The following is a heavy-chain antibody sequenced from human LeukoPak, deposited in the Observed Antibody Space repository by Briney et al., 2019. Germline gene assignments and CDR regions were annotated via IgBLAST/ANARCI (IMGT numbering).Heavy chain of an antibody. D-gene: IGHD4-17*01. CDR3: ARGAPGDYGDYERAGGAFDI. CDR2: IIPIFGTA. CDR1: GGTFSSYA. Sequence: SVKVSCKASGGTFSSYAISWVRQAPGQGLEWMGGIIPIFGTANYAQKFQGRVTITADESTSTAYMELSSLRSEDTAVYYCARGAPGDYGDYERAGGAFDIWGQGTMVTVSS. J-gene: IGHJ3*02. V-gene: IGHV1-69*01.